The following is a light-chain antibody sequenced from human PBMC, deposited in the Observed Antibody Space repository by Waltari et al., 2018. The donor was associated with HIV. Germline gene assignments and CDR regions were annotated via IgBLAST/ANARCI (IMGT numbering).Light chain of an antibody. J-gene: IGLJ2*01. CDR3: QSYPASLTVSLI. V-gene: IGLV1-40*01. CDR2: DNT. CDR1: SPNTGAGYD. Sequence: QSVLTQPPSVSGAPGQRVTISCTGNSPNTGAGYDVHWYQQLPGKAPKLLISDNTNRPSGVPDRFSGSKSGTSASLAITGLRAEDEADYYCQSYPASLTVSLIFGGGTRLTVL.